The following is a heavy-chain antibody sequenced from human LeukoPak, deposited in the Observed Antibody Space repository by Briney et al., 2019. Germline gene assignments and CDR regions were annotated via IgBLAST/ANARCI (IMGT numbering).Heavy chain of an antibody. J-gene: IGHJ4*02. V-gene: IGHV4-61*02. CDR2: IYTSGST. CDR3: ARVAVTTFDY. CDR1: GGSISSGSYY. D-gene: IGHD4-17*01. Sequence: SQTLSLTCTVSGGSISSGSYYWSWIRQPAGTGLEWIGRIYTSGSTNYNPSLKSRVTISVDTSKNQFSLKLSSVTAADTAVYYCARVAVTTFDYWGQGTLVTVSS.